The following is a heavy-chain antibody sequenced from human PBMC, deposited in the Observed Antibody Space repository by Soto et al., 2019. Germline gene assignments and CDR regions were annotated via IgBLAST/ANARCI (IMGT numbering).Heavy chain of an antibody. D-gene: IGHD6-6*01. V-gene: IGHV2-5*02. CDR1: GFSLSTSGVA. CDR2: VYWDDDK. Sequence: QITLKESGPTLVKPTQTLTLTYSFSGFSLSTSGVAVGWIRQPPGKALEWLALVYWDDDKRYSPSLKSRLTITKDTSKNQEVLTMTNMDPLDTATYYCARVLRRYFDYWGQGALVTVSS. CDR3: ARVLRRYFDY. J-gene: IGHJ4*02.